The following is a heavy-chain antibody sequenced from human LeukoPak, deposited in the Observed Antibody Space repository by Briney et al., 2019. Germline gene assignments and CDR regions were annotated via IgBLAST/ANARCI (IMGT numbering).Heavy chain of an antibody. CDR3: ARSVTAMATDY. V-gene: IGHV3-21*01. Sequence: PGGSLRLSCAASGFTFSSYGMHWVRQAPGKGLEWVSSISSSSSYIYYADSVKGRFTISRDNAKNSLYLQMNSLRAEDTAVYYCARSVTAMATDYWGQGTLVTVSS. J-gene: IGHJ4*02. D-gene: IGHD5-18*01. CDR2: ISSSSSYI. CDR1: GFTFSSYG.